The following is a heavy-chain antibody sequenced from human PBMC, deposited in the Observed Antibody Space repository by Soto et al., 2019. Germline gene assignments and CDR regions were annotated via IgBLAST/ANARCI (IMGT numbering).Heavy chain of an antibody. V-gene: IGHV1-18*04. CDR2: INANNGNT. J-gene: IGHJ5*02. Sequence: GASVKVSCKASGYTFTGYYMHWVRQAPGQGLEWMGWINANNGNTNYAQKFQGRVTMTTDTSTSTAYMELRSLRSDDTAVYYCARDITGTTYDDWFDPWGQGTLVTVSS. CDR3: ARDITGTTYDDWFDP. CDR1: GYTFTGYY. D-gene: IGHD1-7*01.